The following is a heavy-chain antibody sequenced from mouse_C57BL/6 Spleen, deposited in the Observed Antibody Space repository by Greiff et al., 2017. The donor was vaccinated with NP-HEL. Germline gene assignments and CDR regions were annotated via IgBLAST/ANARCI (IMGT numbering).Heavy chain of an antibody. CDR1: GYTFTDYY. D-gene: IGHD1-1*02. V-gene: IGHV14-1*01. Sequence: EVQLQQSGAELVRPGASVKLSCKASGYTFTDYYMHWVKQRPEQGLEWIGRIDPEDGDTDYAQKFQGKATMTADTSSTTAYLQLSSLASEDTAVYYCTLYGSYGYWGQGTTLTVSS. CDR2: IDPEDGDT. J-gene: IGHJ2*01. CDR3: TLYGSYGY.